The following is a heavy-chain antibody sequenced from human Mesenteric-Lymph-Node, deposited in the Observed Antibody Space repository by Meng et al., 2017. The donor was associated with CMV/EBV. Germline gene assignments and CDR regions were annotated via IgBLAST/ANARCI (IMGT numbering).Heavy chain of an antibody. D-gene: IGHD3-3*01. CDR2: INPSGGST. CDR1: GYIFTSYY. Sequence: ASVKVSCKASGYIFTSYYMHWVRQAPGQGLEWMGIINPSGGSTSYAQKFQGRVTMTRDTSTSTVYMELSSLRSEDTAVYYCASSPAGGDFWSGYYTSWGQGTLVTVSS. CDR3: ASSPAGGDFWSGYYTS. V-gene: IGHV1-46*01. J-gene: IGHJ4*02.